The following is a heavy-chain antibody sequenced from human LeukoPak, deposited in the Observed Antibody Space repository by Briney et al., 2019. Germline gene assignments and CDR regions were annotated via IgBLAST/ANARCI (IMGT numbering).Heavy chain of an antibody. J-gene: IGHJ4*02. CDR2: IYYSGST. CDR3: ARIVGASDY. D-gene: IGHD1-26*01. Sequence: SETLSLTCTVAGGSFSSSSYYWGWIRQPPGKGLEWIGSIYYSGSTYYNPSLKSRVTISVDTSKNQFSLKLSSVTAADTAVYYCARIVGASDYWGQGTLVTVSS. CDR1: GGSFSSSSYY. V-gene: IGHV4-39*01.